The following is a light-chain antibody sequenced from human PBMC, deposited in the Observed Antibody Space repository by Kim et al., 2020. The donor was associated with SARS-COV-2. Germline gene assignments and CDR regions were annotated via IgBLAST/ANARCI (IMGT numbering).Light chain of an antibody. CDR1: QSLSRY. Sequence: SASVGDRVTITCRASQSLSRYLNWYQQRPGKAPDLLISATFSLRSGVPSRFRGSGSGTEFTLTISNLQPEDFATYYCQQTYSTPYSFGQGTKLEI. CDR3: QQTYSTPYS. J-gene: IGKJ2*03. V-gene: IGKV1-39*01. CDR2: ATF.